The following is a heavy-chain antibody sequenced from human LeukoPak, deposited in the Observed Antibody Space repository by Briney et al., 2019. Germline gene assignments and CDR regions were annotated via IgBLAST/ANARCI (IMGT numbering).Heavy chain of an antibody. Sequence: PSQTLSLTCTVSGGSISSGGYYWSWIRQHPGKGLEWTGYIYYSGSTYYNPSLKSRVTISVDTSKNQFSLKLSSVTAADTAVYYCARLNCSGGSCYYVGSWFDPWGQGTLVTVSS. V-gene: IGHV4-31*03. CDR1: GGSISSGGYY. J-gene: IGHJ5*02. D-gene: IGHD2-15*01. CDR3: ARLNCSGGSCYYVGSWFDP. CDR2: IYYSGST.